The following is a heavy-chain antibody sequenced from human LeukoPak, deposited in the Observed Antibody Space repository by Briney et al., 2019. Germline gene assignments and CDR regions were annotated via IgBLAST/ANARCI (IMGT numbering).Heavy chain of an antibody. D-gene: IGHD6-13*01. CDR2: MNPNSGNT. V-gene: IGHV1-8*01. CDR3: ARAGSYSSSWYFYYYYYMDV. J-gene: IGHJ6*03. CDR1: GYTFTSYD. Sequence: GASVKVSCKASGYTFTSYDINWVRQATGQGLEWMGWMNPNSGNTGYAQKFQGRVTMTRNTSISTAHMELSSLRSEDTAVYYCARAGSYSSSWYFYYYYYMDVWGKGTTVTVSS.